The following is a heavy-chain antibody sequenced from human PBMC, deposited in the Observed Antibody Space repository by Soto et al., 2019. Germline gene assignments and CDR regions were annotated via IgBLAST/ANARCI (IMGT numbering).Heavy chain of an antibody. CDR1: GFTFSSYA. CDR3: AKVMVYATYYFDY. CDR2: ISGSGGST. V-gene: IGHV3-23*01. D-gene: IGHD2-8*01. J-gene: IGHJ4*02. Sequence: PGGSLRLSCAASGFTFSSYAMSWVRQAPGKGLEWVSAISGSGGSTYYADSVKGRFTISRNNSKNTLYLQMNSLRAEDTAVYYCAKVMVYATYYFDYWGQGTLVTVSS.